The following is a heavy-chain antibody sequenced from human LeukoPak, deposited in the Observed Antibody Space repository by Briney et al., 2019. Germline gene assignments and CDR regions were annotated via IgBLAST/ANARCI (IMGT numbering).Heavy chain of an antibody. D-gene: IGHD1-26*01. CDR1: GFIFKKYW. CDR2: IKEDGSET. Sequence: GGSLRLSCAASGFIFKKYWMNWVRQVPGKGLECLANIKEDGSETYYADSVKGRFTISRDNPKNLLFLQINSLRAEDTAVYYCAREKSGSNAAFDYWGQGTLVTVSS. V-gene: IGHV3-7*01. CDR3: AREKSGSNAAFDY. J-gene: IGHJ4*02.